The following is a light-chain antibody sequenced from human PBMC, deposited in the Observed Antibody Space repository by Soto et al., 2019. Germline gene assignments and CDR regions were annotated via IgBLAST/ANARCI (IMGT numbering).Light chain of an antibody. Sequence: QSALTQPHSVSGSPGQSVTISCTGTNSDLGRYHSVSWYQQLPGKAPQLIISAVRQRPSGVPDRFSGSKSGNTASLTISGLQTDDEADYFCFSYTANDNWVFGGGTKLTVL. CDR3: FSYTANDNWV. CDR2: AVR. J-gene: IGLJ3*02. V-gene: IGLV2-11*01. CDR1: NSDLGRYHS.